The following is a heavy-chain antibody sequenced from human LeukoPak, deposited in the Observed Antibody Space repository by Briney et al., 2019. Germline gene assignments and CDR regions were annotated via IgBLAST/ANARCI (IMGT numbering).Heavy chain of an antibody. J-gene: IGHJ4*02. Sequence: PSETLSLTCDVYGGSLSGYYWSWIRQPPGKGLEWIGEINHSGSTNYNPSLKSRVTISVDTSKNQFSLKLSSVTAADTAVYYCARGRLVVPAAMLGYFDYWGQGTLVTVSS. CDR2: INHSGST. V-gene: IGHV4-34*01. CDR3: ARGRLVVPAAMLGYFDY. CDR1: GGSLSGYY. D-gene: IGHD2-2*01.